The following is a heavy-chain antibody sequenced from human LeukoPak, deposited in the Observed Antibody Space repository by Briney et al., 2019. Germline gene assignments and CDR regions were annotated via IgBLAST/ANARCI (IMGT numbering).Heavy chain of an antibody. Sequence: GGSLRLSCAASGFILSSYAMSLVRQAPGKGLEWVSAISGSGGSTYYADSVKGRFTISRDNSKNTLYLQMNSLRAEDTAVYYCAKDAGYCSGGSCYSLSWYFDYWGQGTLVTVSS. CDR1: GFILSSYA. CDR2: ISGSGGST. J-gene: IGHJ4*02. CDR3: AKDAGYCSGGSCYSLSWYFDY. V-gene: IGHV3-23*01. D-gene: IGHD2-15*01.